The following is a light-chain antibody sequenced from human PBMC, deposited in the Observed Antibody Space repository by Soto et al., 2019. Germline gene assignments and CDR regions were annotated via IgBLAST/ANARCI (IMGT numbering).Light chain of an antibody. J-gene: IGKJ1*01. CDR2: GAF. CDR3: QHYNSYPWT. Sequence: DIQMTQSPSTLSASVGDRVTITCRASQNIDRWLAWYQQKPGKAPNLLIYGAFSLESGVPSRFTGSGSGTEFTLTISSLLPDDFATYYCQHYNSYPWTFGQGTKVEIK. CDR1: QNIDRW. V-gene: IGKV1-5*03.